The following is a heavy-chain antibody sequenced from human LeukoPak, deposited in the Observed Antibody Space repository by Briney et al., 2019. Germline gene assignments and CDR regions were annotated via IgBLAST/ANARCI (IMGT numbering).Heavy chain of an antibody. CDR2: IYTSGST. D-gene: IGHD1-26*01. J-gene: IGHJ4*02. CDR3: ARLDSGSYRGYDY. CDR1: GGSISSYY. Sequence: SETLSLTCTVSGGSISSYYWSWIWQPPGKGLEWIGYIYTSGSTNYNPSLKSRVTISVDTSENQFSLKLSSVTAADTAVYYCARLDSGSYRGYDYWGQGTLVTVSS. V-gene: IGHV4-4*09.